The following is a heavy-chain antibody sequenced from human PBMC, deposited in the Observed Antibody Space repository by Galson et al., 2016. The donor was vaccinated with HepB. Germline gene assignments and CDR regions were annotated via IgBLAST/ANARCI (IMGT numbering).Heavy chain of an antibody. CDR3: ASGYTSGG. D-gene: IGHD6-19*01. CDR2: VSRGGSGK. CDR1: GFVFSDFY. Sequence: SLRLSCAASGFVFSDFYLAWVRQVPGKGLEWVASVSRGGSGKYYVDSAKGRFTIFRDNAQNSVFLQMNSLRVEATALYYCASGYTSGGWGQGTMVTVSS. J-gene: IGHJ3*01. V-gene: IGHV3-7*01.